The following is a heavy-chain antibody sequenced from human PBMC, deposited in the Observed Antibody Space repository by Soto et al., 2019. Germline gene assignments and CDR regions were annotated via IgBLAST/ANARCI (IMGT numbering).Heavy chain of an antibody. CDR3: ARYYDSSGYYDY. V-gene: IGHV1-69*13. J-gene: IGHJ4*02. D-gene: IGHD3-22*01. CDR1: GGTFSSYA. CDR2: IIPIFGTA. Sequence: SVKVSCKASGGTFSSYAIIWVRQAPGQGLEWMGGIIPIFGTANYAQKFQGRVTITADESTSTAYMELSSLRSEDTAVYYCARYYDSSGYYDYWGQGTLVTVSS.